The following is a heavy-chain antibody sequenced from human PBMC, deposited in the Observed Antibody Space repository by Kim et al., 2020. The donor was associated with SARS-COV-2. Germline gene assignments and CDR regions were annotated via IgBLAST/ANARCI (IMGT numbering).Heavy chain of an antibody. CDR2: INHSGST. CDR3: ARGRSSSWYYQYYYYGMDV. D-gene: IGHD6-13*01. CDR1: GGSFSGYY. J-gene: IGHJ6*02. V-gene: IGHV4-34*01. Sequence: SETLSLTCAVYGGSFSGYYWSWIRQPQGKGLEWIGEINHSGSTNYNPSLKSRVTISVDTSKNQFSLKLSSVTAADTAVYYCARGRSSSWYYQYYYYGMDVWGQGTTVTVSS.